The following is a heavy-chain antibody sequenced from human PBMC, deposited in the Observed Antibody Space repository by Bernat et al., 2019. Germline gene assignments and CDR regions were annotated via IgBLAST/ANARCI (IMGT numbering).Heavy chain of an antibody. V-gene: IGHV3-23*01. D-gene: IGHD1-26*01. J-gene: IGHJ6*02. CDR2: VTGSGVST. Sequence: EVQLLESGGDLVQPGGSLRLSCAASGFTFSSYAMNWVRQAPGKGLEWVSSVTGSGVSTSYTESVKGRFTISRDNSKNTLYLQMNSLRVDDTAVYYCAKVVGSRAPCYSYGMDVWGQGTTVTVSS. CDR3: AKVVGSRAPCYSYGMDV. CDR1: GFTFSSYA.